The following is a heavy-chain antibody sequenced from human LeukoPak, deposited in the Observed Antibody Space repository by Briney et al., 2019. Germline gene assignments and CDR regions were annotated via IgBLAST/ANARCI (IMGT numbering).Heavy chain of an antibody. J-gene: IGHJ4*02. D-gene: IGHD4-17*01. V-gene: IGHV4-38-2*02. Sequence: SETLSLTCTVSGYSISSGYYWGWIRQPPGKGLEWIGSIYHSGSTYYNPSLKSRVNISVDTSKNQFSLKLSSVTAADTAVYYCAGYGDWYYFDYWGEGTLVTVSS. CDR2: IYHSGST. CDR1: GYSISSGYY. CDR3: AGYGDWYYFDY.